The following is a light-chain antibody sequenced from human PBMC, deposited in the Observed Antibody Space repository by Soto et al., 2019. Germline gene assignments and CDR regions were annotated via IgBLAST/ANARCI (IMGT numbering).Light chain of an antibody. CDR2: DAS. CDR1: RAIGKY. CDR3: QRYDSLPPT. V-gene: IGKV1-33*01. Sequence: DIPMTQSPSSLSASVGDRVTITCQASRAIGKYLNWFQEKPGKAPKLLIYDASNLQTGVPSRFSGSGSGTDFTFTISSLQPEDFATYYCQRYDSLPPTFGQGTRLEIK. J-gene: IGKJ5*01.